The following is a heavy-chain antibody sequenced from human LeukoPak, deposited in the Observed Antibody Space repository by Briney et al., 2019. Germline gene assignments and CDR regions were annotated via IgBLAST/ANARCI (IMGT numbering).Heavy chain of an antibody. D-gene: IGHD6-19*01. CDR1: GFTFDSYS. Sequence: PGGSLRLSCAASGFTFDSYSMNWVRQAPGKGLEWVSYISSSSSTIYYADSVKGRFTISRDNAKNSLYLQMNSLRDEDTAVYYCARKVPSSGWPTGIDYWGQGTLVTVSS. CDR3: ARKVPSSGWPTGIDY. CDR2: ISSSSSTI. J-gene: IGHJ4*02. V-gene: IGHV3-48*02.